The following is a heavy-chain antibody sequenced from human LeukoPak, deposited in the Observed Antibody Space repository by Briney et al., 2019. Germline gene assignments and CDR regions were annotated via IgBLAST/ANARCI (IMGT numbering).Heavy chain of an antibody. D-gene: IGHD3-3*01. CDR3: ARDGGLEGDAFDI. V-gene: IGHV3-48*03. CDR2: ISGSGSSV. Sequence: GGSLRLSCAASGFTFISYEMNWVRQAPGKGLGLVSYISGSGSSVLYADSVKGRFTISRDNAKNSLWLQMNSLRDEDTAVYYCARDGGLEGDAFDIWGQGTMVTVSS. J-gene: IGHJ3*02. CDR1: GFTFISYE.